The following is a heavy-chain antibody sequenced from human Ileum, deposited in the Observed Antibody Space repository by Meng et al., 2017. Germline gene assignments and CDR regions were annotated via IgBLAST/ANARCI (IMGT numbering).Heavy chain of an antibody. J-gene: IGHJ4*02. Sequence: QVYLVQSGAEVKKPGASVQVSCKSSDYTFTGYGVSWVRQAPGQGLEWMAWLGAHDGDTSHAPKFQGRDTVSADRPTATAYMELRSLRSDDTAVYYCARGTPGRSYSDYWGQGTLVTVSS. CDR1: DYTFTGYG. V-gene: IGHV1-18*01. CDR2: LGAHDGDT. D-gene: IGHD3-10*01. CDR3: ARGTPGRSYSDY.